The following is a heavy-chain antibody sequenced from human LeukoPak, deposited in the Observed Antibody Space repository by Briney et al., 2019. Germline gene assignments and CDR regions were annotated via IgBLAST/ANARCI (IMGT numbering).Heavy chain of an antibody. D-gene: IGHD6-13*01. CDR1: GGSISSYY. J-gene: IGHJ4*02. Sequence: PSETLSLTCTVSGGSISSYYWSWIRQPAGKGLEWIGRIYTSGSTNYNPSLKSRVTMSVDTSKNQFSLKLSSVTAADTAVYYCARDSPSSSWYVSQDYWGQGILVTVSS. CDR2: IYTSGST. V-gene: IGHV4-4*07. CDR3: ARDSPSSSWYVSQDY.